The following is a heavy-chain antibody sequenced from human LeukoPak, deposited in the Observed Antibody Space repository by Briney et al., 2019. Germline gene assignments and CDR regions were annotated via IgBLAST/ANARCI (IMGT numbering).Heavy chain of an antibody. V-gene: IGHV3-73*01. CDR1: GFTFSGSA. CDR3: ARDHGYAFDY. J-gene: IGHJ4*02. D-gene: IGHD5-12*01. Sequence: GGSLRLSCAASGFTFSGSAMHWVRQASGKGLEWVGRIRSKANSYATAYAASVKGRFTISRDDSKNTAYLQMNSLRDEDTAVYYCARDHGYAFDYWGQGTLVTVSS. CDR2: IRSKANSYAT.